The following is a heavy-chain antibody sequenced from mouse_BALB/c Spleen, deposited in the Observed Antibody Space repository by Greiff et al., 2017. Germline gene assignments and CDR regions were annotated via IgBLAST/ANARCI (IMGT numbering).Heavy chain of an antibody. CDR3: ARDPPDGYYAMDY. CDR2: IWAGGST. J-gene: IGHJ4*01. D-gene: IGHD2-3*01. V-gene: IGHV2-9*02. Sequence: VKLMESGPGLVAPSQSLSITCTVSGFSLTSYGVHWVRQPPGKGLEWLGVIWAGGSTNYNSALMSRLSISKDNSKSQVFLKMNSLQTDDTAMYYCARDPPDGYYAMDYWGQGTSVTVSS. CDR1: GFSLTSYG.